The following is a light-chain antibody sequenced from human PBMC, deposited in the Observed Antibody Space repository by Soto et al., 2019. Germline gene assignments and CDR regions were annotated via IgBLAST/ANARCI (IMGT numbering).Light chain of an antibody. Sequence: EIFLTQSPGTLSLSRWEIATLSCRASQSVRSSYFAWYQQKPGQAPRLLIYGASSRATGVPDRFSGSGFGTDFTLTISRLEPEDFALYYCQHYAGGSRITFGQGTRLEIK. J-gene: IGKJ5*01. CDR1: QSVRSSY. CDR3: QHYAGGSRIT. CDR2: GAS. V-gene: IGKV3-20*01.